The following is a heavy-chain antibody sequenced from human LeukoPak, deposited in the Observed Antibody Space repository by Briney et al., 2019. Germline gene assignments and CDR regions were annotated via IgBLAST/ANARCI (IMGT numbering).Heavy chain of an antibody. J-gene: IGHJ4*02. D-gene: IGHD1-26*01. CDR1: GGTFSSYA. Sequence: SVKVSCKASGGTFSSYAISWGRQAPGQGLEWMGGIIPIFGTANCAQKFHGRVTITADESTSTAYMELSSLRSEDTAVYYCARASGSYFHPHPYYFDYWGQGTLVTVSS. V-gene: IGHV1-69*01. CDR2: IIPIFGTA. CDR3: ARASGSYFHPHPYYFDY.